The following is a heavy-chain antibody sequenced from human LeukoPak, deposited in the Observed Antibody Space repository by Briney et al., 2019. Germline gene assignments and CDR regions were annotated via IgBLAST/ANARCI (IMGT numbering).Heavy chain of an antibody. CDR2: INWNGGST. J-gene: IGHJ4*02. V-gene: IGHV3-20*04. Sequence: GGSLRLSCAASGFTSDDYGMSWVRQAPGKGLEWVSGINWNGGSTGYADSVKGRFTISRDNAKNSLYLQMNSLRAEDTALYYCARAAGSSSTEYYFDYWGQGTLVTVSS. CDR3: ARAAGSSSTEYYFDY. D-gene: IGHD6-6*01. CDR1: GFTSDDYG.